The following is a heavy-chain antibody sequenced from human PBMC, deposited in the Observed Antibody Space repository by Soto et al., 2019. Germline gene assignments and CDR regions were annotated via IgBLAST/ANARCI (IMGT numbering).Heavy chain of an antibody. CDR1: GFTFTSSA. D-gene: IGHD4-17*01. V-gene: IGHV1-58*01. CDR3: AADRDGDYVEGSAWSDP. Sequence: SVKVSCKASGFTFTSSAVQWVRQARGQRLEWIGWIVVGSGNTNYAQKFQERVTITRDMSTSTAYMELSSLRSEDTAVYYCAADRDGDYVEGSAWSDPWGQGTLVTVSS. J-gene: IGHJ5*02. CDR2: IVVGSGNT.